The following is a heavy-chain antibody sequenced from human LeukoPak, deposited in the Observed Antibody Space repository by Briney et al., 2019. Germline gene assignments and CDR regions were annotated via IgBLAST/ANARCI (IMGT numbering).Heavy chain of an antibody. V-gene: IGHV4-59*01. CDR1: GGSISSYY. Sequence: SETLSLTCTVSGGSISSYYWSWIRQPPGKGLEWIAYIYYSGSINYNPSLKSRVTISVDTSKNQFSLKLSSVTAADTAVYYCASYYYGSGNYNWFDPWGQGTLVTVSS. D-gene: IGHD3-10*01. CDR3: ASYYYGSGNYNWFDP. J-gene: IGHJ5*02. CDR2: IYYSGSI.